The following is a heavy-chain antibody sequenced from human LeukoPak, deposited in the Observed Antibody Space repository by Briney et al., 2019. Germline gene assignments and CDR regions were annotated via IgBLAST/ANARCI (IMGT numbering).Heavy chain of an antibody. CDR2: IYSGGNT. CDR3: ARASSGWYLGDS. V-gene: IGHV3-53*01. J-gene: IGHJ5*01. Sequence: GGSLRLSCAAAGFSVSGNYMSWVRQAPGKGLEWVSVIYSGGNTYYADSVKGRFTISRDNSRNTLYLQMNSLRAEDTAVYYCARASSGWYLGDSWSQGTLVTVSS. D-gene: IGHD6-19*01. CDR1: GFSVSGNY.